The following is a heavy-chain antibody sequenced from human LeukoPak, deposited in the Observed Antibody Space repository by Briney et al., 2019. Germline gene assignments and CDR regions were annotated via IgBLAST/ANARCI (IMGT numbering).Heavy chain of an antibody. D-gene: IGHD3-22*01. Sequence: SETLSLTCTVSGGSISSYHWSWIRQPPGKRLEWIGFISYSGSTNSNPSLKSRVAISIDTSENQFSLKLSSVTAADTAVYYCVRGDYDSRGYSNAFDIWGQGAMVTVSS. CDR1: GGSISSYH. CDR2: ISYSGST. J-gene: IGHJ3*02. V-gene: IGHV4-59*01. CDR3: VRGDYDSRGYSNAFDI.